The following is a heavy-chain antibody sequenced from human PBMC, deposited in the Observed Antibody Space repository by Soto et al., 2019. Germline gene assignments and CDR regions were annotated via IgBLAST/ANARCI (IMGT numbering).Heavy chain of an antibody. CDR3: AKELSPQSTGFYYRYYFDY. D-gene: IGHD3-22*01. CDR1: GFTFSTYA. Sequence: GGSLRLSCAVSGFTFSTYAMSWVRQAPGKGLEWVSVISGRGGGKDYADSVKGRFTISRDNSKNTLYLQMNSLRAEDTAVYYCAKELSPQSTGFYYRYYFDYWGHGALVTVSS. CDR2: ISGRGGGK. J-gene: IGHJ4*01. V-gene: IGHV3-23*01.